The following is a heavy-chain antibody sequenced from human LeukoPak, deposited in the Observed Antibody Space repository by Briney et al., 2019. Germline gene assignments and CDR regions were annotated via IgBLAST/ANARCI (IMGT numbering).Heavy chain of an antibody. CDR1: GYTLTELS. D-gene: IGHD6-19*01. J-gene: IGHJ4*02. V-gene: IGHV1-24*01. CDR3: ATDLMAGTGGDY. Sequence: ASVKVSCKVSGYTLTELSMHWVRQAPGAGLEWMGGFDPEDGETIYAQKFQGRVTMTEDTSTDTAYMELSSLRSEDTAVYYWATDLMAGTGGDYWGQGTLVTVSS. CDR2: FDPEDGET.